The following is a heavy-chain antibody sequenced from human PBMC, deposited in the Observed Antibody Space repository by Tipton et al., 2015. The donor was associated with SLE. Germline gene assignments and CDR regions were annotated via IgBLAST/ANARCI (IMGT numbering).Heavy chain of an antibody. J-gene: IGHJ4*02. CDR3: AEGPGYYFDY. V-gene: IGHV1-69*06. D-gene: IGHD1-14*01. CDR1: GGTFSSYA. CDR2: IIPIFGTA. Sequence: QLVQSGAEVKKPGSSVKVSCKASGGTFSSYAISWVRQAPGQGLEWMGGIIPIFGTANYAQKFQGRVTMTRDTSISTAYMELSRPRSDDTAVYYCAEGPGYYFDYWGQGTLVTVSS.